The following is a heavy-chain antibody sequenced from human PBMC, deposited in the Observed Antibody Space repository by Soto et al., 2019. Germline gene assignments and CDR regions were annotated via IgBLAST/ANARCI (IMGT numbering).Heavy chain of an antibody. D-gene: IGHD3-3*01. CDR2: IYHSGST. CDR3: ARAQVKIWSGYPDAFDI. J-gene: IGHJ3*02. V-gene: IGHV4-4*02. Sequence: SETLSLTCAVSSGSISSSNWWSWVRQPPGKGLEWIGEIYHSGSTNYNPSLKSRVTISVDKSKNQFSLKLSSVTAADTAVYYCARAQVKIWSGYPDAFDIWGQGTMVTVSS. CDR1: SGSISSSNW.